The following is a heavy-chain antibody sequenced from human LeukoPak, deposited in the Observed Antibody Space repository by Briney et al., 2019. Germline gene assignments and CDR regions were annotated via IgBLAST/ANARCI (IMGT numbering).Heavy chain of an antibody. CDR1: GFTFSNYA. Sequence: GGSLRLSCAASGFTFSNYAMSWVRQAPGKRLEWVSTINDRGIATYYADSVKGRFTISRDNSKNTLYLQMNSLRAEDTAVYYCAKGGLLWFGELFDYWGQGTLVTVSS. CDR3: AKGGLLWFGELFDY. V-gene: IGHV3-23*01. J-gene: IGHJ4*02. D-gene: IGHD3-10*01. CDR2: INDRGIAT.